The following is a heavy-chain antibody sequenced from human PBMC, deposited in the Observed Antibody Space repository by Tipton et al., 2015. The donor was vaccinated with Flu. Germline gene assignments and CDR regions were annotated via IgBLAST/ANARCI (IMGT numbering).Heavy chain of an antibody. V-gene: IGHV4-59*08. J-gene: IGHJ4*02. D-gene: IGHD3-10*01. Sequence: TLSLTCSVSGGSISNYYWNWIRQAPGKGLEWIGYIYYTGNAKYNPSLQSRVTISVDTPKNQFSLRLTSVTAADTAVYYCARQSLGELSPFEHWGQGALVTVSS. CDR2: IYYTGNA. CDR1: GGSISNYY. CDR3: ARQSLGELSPFEH.